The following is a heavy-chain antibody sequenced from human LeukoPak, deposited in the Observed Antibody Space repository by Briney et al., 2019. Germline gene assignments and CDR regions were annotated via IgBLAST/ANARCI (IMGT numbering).Heavy chain of an antibody. J-gene: IGHJ4*02. Sequence: GGSLRLSCAASGFTFSSYGMSWVRQAPGKGLEWVSSISVSGGSTYYADSVKGRFTISRDNSKNTLYLQMNSLRAEDTAVYYCAKVMASGTSFLDYWGQGTLVTVSS. D-gene: IGHD2/OR15-2a*01. V-gene: IGHV3-23*01. CDR1: GFTFSSYG. CDR2: ISVSGGST. CDR3: AKVMASGTSFLDY.